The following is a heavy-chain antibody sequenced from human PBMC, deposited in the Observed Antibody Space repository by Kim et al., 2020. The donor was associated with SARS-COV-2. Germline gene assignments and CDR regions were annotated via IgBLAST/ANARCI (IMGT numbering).Heavy chain of an antibody. Sequence: GGSLRLSCVASGFTFSAHYMDWVRQAPGKGLEWVGRSRNKVNSYTTEYAASVKGRFSISRDDSKNSLYLQMNSLKTEDTAVYYCARGSEQWLVLDYWGQGTLVTVSS. CDR2: SRNKVNSYTT. V-gene: IGHV3-72*01. D-gene: IGHD6-19*01. CDR1: GFTFSAHY. J-gene: IGHJ4*02. CDR3: ARGSEQWLVLDY.